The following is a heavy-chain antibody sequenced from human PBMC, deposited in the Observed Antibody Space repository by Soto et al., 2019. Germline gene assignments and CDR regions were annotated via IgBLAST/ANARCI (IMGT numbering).Heavy chain of an antibody. Sequence: GGSLRLSCAASGFTFSNYFMHWVRQVPGEGLVWVSRMSGDGKTISYADSVKGRFTISRDNAKNTLYLQMNSLRVEDAAVYYCARTYVPGIAGFDPWGQGTLVTVSS. CDR2: MSGDGKTI. D-gene: IGHD1-1*01. CDR1: GFTFSNYF. CDR3: ARTYVPGIAGFDP. J-gene: IGHJ5*02. V-gene: IGHV3-74*01.